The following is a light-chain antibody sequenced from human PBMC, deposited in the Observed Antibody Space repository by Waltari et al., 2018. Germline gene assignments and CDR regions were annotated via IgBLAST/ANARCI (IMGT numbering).Light chain of an antibody. V-gene: IGKV1-39*01. J-gene: IGKJ2*01. CDR2: GAS. CDR3: QQSFELPHT. CDR1: QNVANY. Sequence: DIHMTQSPSSLSASVGDRVTISCRASQNVANYFNWYQQKPGNAPKLLIYGASGLHSGVPSRFSGSGFGTDFTLTISNLQPEDFATYYCQQSFELPHTVGRGTRLELK.